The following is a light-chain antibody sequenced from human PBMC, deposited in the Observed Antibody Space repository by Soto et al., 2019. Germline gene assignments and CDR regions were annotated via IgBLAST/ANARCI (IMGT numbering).Light chain of an antibody. V-gene: IGLV2-14*01. Sequence: QSALTQPASVSGSPGQSITIFCTGTNSDVGGYNYVSWYQQHPGKAPKLMIYEVSNRSSGVSNRFSGSKSGNTASLTIAGLQAEDEADYYCSSYTTRNTRVVFGGGTKLTVL. J-gene: IGLJ2*01. CDR1: NSDVGGYNY. CDR3: SSYTTRNTRVV. CDR2: EVS.